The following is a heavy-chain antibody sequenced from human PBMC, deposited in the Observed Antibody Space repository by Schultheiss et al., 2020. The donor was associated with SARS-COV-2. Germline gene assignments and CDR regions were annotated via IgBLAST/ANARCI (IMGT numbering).Heavy chain of an antibody. CDR3: AKGYSSSAYFDY. J-gene: IGHJ4*02. Sequence: GGSLRLSCAASGFTFSSYGMHWVRQAPGKGLEWVAVISYDGRNKYYADSVKGRFTISRDNSKNTLYVQMNSLRAGDTAVYYCAKGYSSSAYFDYWGQGTLVTVSS. CDR1: GFTFSSYG. CDR2: ISYDGRNK. D-gene: IGHD6-6*01. V-gene: IGHV3-30*18.